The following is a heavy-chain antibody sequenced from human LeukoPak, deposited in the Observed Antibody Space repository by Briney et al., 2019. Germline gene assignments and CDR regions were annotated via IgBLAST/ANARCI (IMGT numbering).Heavy chain of an antibody. J-gene: IGHJ4*02. D-gene: IGHD2-2*01. V-gene: IGHV6-1*01. CDR2: TFYRSKWYN. Sequence: SQTLSPTCVISGDSVSSNSAAWNWIRQSPSRGLEWLGRTFYRSKWYNDYAVSVKSRITINPDTSKNQFPLQLNSVTPEDTAVYYCARGFYCSSTSCYFYYDSWGQGTPVTVSS. CDR1: GDSVSSNSAA. CDR3: ARGFYCSSTSCYFYYDS.